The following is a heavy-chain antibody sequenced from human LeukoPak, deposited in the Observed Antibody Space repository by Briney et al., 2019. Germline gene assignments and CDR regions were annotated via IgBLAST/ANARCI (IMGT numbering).Heavy chain of an antibody. D-gene: IGHD3-9*01. Sequence: SVKVSCKASGGTFSSYAISWVRQAPGQGLEWMGGIIPIFGTANYAQKFQGRVTITADEFTSTAYMELSSLRSEDTAVYYCAREARYYDILTGYYLFYFDYWGQGTLVTVSS. CDR1: GGTFSSYA. V-gene: IGHV1-69*13. CDR2: IIPIFGTA. J-gene: IGHJ4*02. CDR3: AREARYYDILTGYYLFYFDY.